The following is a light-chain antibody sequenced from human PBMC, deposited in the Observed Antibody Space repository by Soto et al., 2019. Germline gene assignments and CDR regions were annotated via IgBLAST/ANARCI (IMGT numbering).Light chain of an antibody. V-gene: IGKV3-11*01. J-gene: IGKJ4*01. CDR2: GAS. CDR1: QSVSTN. CDR3: QHRANWPPGAT. Sequence: EIVLTQSPATLSLSPGERGTLSCWASQSVSTNLAWYQQKPGQAPRLLIYGASNRVTGIPARFSGSGSGTEFTLTISSLESEDFATYYCQHRANWPPGATFGGGTKVEI.